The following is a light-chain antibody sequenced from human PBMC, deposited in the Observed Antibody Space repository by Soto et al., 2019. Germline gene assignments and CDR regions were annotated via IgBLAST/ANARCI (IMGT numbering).Light chain of an antibody. CDR1: SSDVGGYNY. CDR2: EVS. J-gene: IGLJ1*01. Sequence: SALTQPASVSGSPGQSITISCTGTSSDVGGYNYVSWYQQHPGKAPKLMIYEVSNRPSGVSNRSSGSKSGNTASLTISGLQAEDEADYYCSSYKSSTFYVFGTGTKVTVL. V-gene: IGLV2-14*01. CDR3: SSYKSSTFYV.